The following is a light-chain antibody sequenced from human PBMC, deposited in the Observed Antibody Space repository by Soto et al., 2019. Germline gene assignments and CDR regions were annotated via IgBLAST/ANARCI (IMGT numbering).Light chain of an antibody. CDR1: QSVSRY. CDR2: HTS. V-gene: IGKV3-11*01. J-gene: IGKJ1*01. CDR3: QQRSTWPWT. Sequence: EIVLTQSPATLSLSPGERVTLSCRASQSVSRYLAWYQQKPGQAPRLLIYHTSNRATGIPARFSGSGSETDFTLTISSLEPEDFAVYYCQQRSTWPWTFGQGTKVEIK.